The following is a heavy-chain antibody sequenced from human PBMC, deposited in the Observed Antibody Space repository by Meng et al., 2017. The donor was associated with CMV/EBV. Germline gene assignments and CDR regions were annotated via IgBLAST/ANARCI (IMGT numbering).Heavy chain of an antibody. CDR1: GFTFSSYG. Sequence: GGSLRLSCAASGFTFSSYGMHWVRQAPGKGLEWVAVIWYDGSNKYYADSGKGRFTISRDNSKNTLYLQMNSLRAEDTAVYYCAKDQSGGSSYGFLYGMDVWGQGTTVTVSS. CDR2: IWYDGSNK. J-gene: IGHJ6*02. D-gene: IGHD6-13*01. V-gene: IGHV3-33*06. CDR3: AKDQSGGSSYGFLYGMDV.